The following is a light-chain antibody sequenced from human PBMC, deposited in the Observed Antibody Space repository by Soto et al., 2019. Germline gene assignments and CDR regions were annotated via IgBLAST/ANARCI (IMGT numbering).Light chain of an antibody. CDR3: QQYGSSPRT. CDR2: DAS. Sequence: EIVLTQSPGTLSLSPGERATLSCRASQSIRNFLAWYQQKPGQAPRLLIYDASNRATGIPDRFSGSGSGTDFTLTISRLEPEDFAVYYCQQYGSSPRTFGQGTKVEIK. J-gene: IGKJ1*01. CDR1: QSIRNF. V-gene: IGKV3-20*01.